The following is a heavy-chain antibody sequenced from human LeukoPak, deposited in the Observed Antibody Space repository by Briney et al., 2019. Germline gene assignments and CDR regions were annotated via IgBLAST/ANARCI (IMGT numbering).Heavy chain of an antibody. CDR2: IITIFGTG. Sequence: GASVKVSCKASGGTFSNYAITWVRQAPGQGLEWMGRIITIFGTGNYAQKFQGRVTITTDESTSTVYMELSSLRSEDTVVYYCAREGLYYYMDVWGKGTTVTVSS. CDR1: GGTFSNYA. CDR3: AREGLYYYMDV. V-gene: IGHV1-69*05. J-gene: IGHJ6*03.